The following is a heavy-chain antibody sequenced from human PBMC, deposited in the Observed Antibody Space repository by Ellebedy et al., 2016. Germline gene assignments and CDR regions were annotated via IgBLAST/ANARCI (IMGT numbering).Heavy chain of an antibody. CDR1: GGSFSGYY. Sequence: GSLRLSXAVYGGSFSGYYWSWIRQPPGKGLEWIGEINHSGSTNYNPSLKSRVTISVDTSKNQFSLNLNSMTAADTAVYYCAAGFCSGDGCYSFPRWFDPWGQGTLVTVSS. J-gene: IGHJ5*02. CDR2: INHSGST. V-gene: IGHV4-34*01. D-gene: IGHD2-15*01. CDR3: AAGFCSGDGCYSFPRWFDP.